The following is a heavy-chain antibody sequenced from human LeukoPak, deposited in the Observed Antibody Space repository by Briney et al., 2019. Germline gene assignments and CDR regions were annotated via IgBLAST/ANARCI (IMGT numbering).Heavy chain of an antibody. V-gene: IGHV1-2*06. CDR1: GGTFTGYY. D-gene: IGHD4-17*01. J-gene: IGHJ4*02. Sequence: GASVKVSCKASGGTFTGYYMHWVRQAPGQGLEWMGRINPNSGGTNYAQKFQGRVTMTRDTSISTAYMELSRLRSDDTAVYYCVNTYGDYAGYWGQGTLVTVSS. CDR3: VNTYGDYAGY. CDR2: INPNSGGT.